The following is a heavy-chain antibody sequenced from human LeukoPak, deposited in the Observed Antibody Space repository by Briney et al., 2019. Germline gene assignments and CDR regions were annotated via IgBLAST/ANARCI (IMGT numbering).Heavy chain of an antibody. Sequence: PGGSLRLSCAAYGFTFDDYGMHCVRQAPGVGLEWDPGIRWMSGRIGYADSVKGRFAISRDNAKNSLYLQMNSLRAEDMSLYYCAKDIAPSRVPAAMGAFDIWGQGTMVTVSS. V-gene: IGHV3-9*03. CDR3: AKDIAPSRVPAAMGAFDI. D-gene: IGHD2-2*01. CDR1: GFTFDDYG. CDR2: IRWMSGRI. J-gene: IGHJ3*02.